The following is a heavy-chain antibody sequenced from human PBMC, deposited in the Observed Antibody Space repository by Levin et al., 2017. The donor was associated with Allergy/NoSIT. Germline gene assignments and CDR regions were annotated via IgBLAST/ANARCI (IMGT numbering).Heavy chain of an antibody. CDR3: ARVGIGYSSGWYVRGYYFDY. V-gene: IGHV4-39*07. D-gene: IGHD6-19*01. Sequence: SQTLSLTCTVSGGSISSSSYYWGWIRQPPGKGLEWIGSIYYSGSTYYNPSLKSRVTISVDTSKNQFSLKLSSVTAADTAVYYCARVGIGYSSGWYVRGYYFDYWGQGTLVTVSS. CDR1: GGSISSSSYY. J-gene: IGHJ4*02. CDR2: IYYSGST.